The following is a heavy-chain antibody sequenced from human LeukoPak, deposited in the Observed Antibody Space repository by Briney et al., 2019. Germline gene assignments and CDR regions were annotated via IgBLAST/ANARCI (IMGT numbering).Heavy chain of an antibody. V-gene: IGHV1-18*01. CDR2: ISAYNGNT. D-gene: IGHD6-13*01. Sequence: ASVKVSCKASGYTFTSYGISWVRQAPGQGLEWMGWISAYNGNTNYAQKLQGRVTMTTDTSTSTAYVELRSLRSDDTAVYYCARDQGSSWTNNWFDPWGQGTLVTVSS. CDR3: ARDQGSSWTNNWFDP. J-gene: IGHJ5*02. CDR1: GYTFTSYG.